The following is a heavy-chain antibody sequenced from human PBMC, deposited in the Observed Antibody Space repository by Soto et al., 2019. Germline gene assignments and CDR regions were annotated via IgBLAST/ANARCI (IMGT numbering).Heavy chain of an antibody. Sequence: QVTLKESGPVLVKPTETLTLTCTVSGFSLSNPRMAVSWIRQPPGKALEWLAHIFSNDEKSYSTSLNSRLTISRDTSKSQVVLSVTNMDPVHTAPYYCARIQRIYMIVVSKPYFDYWGQGALVTVSS. D-gene: IGHD3-22*01. J-gene: IGHJ4*02. V-gene: IGHV2-26*01. CDR3: ARIQRIYMIVVSKPYFDY. CDR1: GFSLSNPRMA. CDR2: IFSNDEK.